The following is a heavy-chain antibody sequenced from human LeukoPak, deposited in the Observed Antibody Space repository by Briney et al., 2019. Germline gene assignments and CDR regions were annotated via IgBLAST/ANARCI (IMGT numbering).Heavy chain of an antibody. CDR3: ARDWGDYGDLDGAYYYFDY. D-gene: IGHD4-17*01. Sequence: PSETLSLTCTVSGGSIISGTYYWGWIRQPPRKGLEWIGSIYYSGSTYYNPSLKSRVTISVDTSKNQFSLKLSSVTAADTAVYYCARDWGDYGDLDGAYYYFDYWGQGTLVTVSS. CDR2: IYYSGST. J-gene: IGHJ4*02. CDR1: GGSIISGTYY. V-gene: IGHV4-39*07.